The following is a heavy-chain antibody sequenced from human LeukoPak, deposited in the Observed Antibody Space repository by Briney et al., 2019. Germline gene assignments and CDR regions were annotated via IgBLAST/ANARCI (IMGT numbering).Heavy chain of an antibody. J-gene: IGHJ5*02. CDR2: ISSNGGST. CDR3: AKEPKRYSSHLP. CDR1: GFTFSSYA. V-gene: IGHV3-64*01. Sequence: GGSLRLSCAASGFTFSSYAMHWVRQAPGKGLEYVSAISSNGGSTYYANSVKGRFTISRDNSKNTLYLQMNSLRAEDTAVYYCAKEPKRYSSHLPWGQGTLVTVSS. D-gene: IGHD6-13*01.